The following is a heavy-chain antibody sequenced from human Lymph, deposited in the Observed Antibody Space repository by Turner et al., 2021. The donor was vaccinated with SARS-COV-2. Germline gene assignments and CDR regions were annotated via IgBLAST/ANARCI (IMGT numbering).Heavy chain of an antibody. CDR3: ARDVERYNDFWSGYSGGYGMDV. CDR1: GYSFTGYY. J-gene: IGHJ6*02. CDR2: INPNRCGT. D-gene: IGHD3-3*01. Sequence: QVQLVQAGAEVKKPGASVKVSCEAAGYSFTGYYMYWVRQAPGQGFEWMGWINPNRCGTNYAQKFQGRVTMTRDTSISAAYMELSRLRSDDTAVYYCARDVERYNDFWSGYSGGYGMDVWGQGTTVTVSS. V-gene: IGHV1-2*02.